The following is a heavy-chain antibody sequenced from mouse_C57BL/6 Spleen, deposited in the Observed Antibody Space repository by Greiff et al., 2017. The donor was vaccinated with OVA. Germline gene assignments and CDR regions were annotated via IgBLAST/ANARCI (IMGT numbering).Heavy chain of an antibody. CDR3: ARGGYCYFDY. CDR2: IHPNSGST. D-gene: IGHD3-2*02. J-gene: IGHJ2*01. Sequence: VQLQQPGAELVKPGASVKLSCKASGYTFTSYWMHWVKQRPGQGLEWIGMIHPNSGSTNYNEKFNSKATLTVYTSSHTAYMQLSCLTSEDSAVCSCARGGYCYFDYWGQGTTLTVSS. CDR1: GYTFTSYW. V-gene: IGHV1-64*01.